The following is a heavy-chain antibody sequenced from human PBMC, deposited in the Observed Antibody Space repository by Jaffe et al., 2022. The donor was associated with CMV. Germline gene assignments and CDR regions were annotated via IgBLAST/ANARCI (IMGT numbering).Heavy chain of an antibody. D-gene: IGHD3-10*01. J-gene: IGHJ4*02. CDR3: ARGHYYGSGTKSLETDY. Sequence: QVQLVQSGAEVKKPGASVKVSCKASGYTFTSYDINWVRQATGQGLEWMGWMNPNSGNTGYAQKFQGRVTMTRNTSISTAYMELSSLRSEDTAVYYCARGHYYGSGTKSLETDYWGQGTLVTVSS. CDR1: GYTFTSYD. CDR2: MNPNSGNT. V-gene: IGHV1-8*01.